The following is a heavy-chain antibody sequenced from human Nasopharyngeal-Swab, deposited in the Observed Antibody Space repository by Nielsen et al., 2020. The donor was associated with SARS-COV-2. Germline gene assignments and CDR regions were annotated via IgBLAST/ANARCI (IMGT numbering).Heavy chain of an antibody. Sequence: ASVKVSCKASGYTFTGYYLHWVRQAPGQGLEWMGRINPNSGGTNYAQMFQGRVTMTRDTSISTAYMELRSLRSDDTAVYYCARDLIPYIVGASDAFDIWGQGTMVTVSS. CDR1: GYTFTGYY. CDR2: INPNSGGT. J-gene: IGHJ3*02. D-gene: IGHD1-26*01. CDR3: ARDLIPYIVGASDAFDI. V-gene: IGHV1-2*06.